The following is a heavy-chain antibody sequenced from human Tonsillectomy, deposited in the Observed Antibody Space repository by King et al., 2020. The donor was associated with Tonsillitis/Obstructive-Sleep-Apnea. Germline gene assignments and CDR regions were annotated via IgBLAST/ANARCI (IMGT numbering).Heavy chain of an antibody. Sequence: VQLVQSGAEVKKPGASVKVSCKASGYTFTNYGISWVRQAPGQGLEWMAWISAHNGHTNYAQKLQGRLTMTTDTSTSTAYMELRSLRSDDTAVYYCARDSMSHYYDSGGYYTFNYWGQGTLVTVSA. CDR3: ARDSMSHYYDSGGYYTFNY. CDR1: GYTFTNYG. CDR2: ISAHNGHT. V-gene: IGHV1-18*01. D-gene: IGHD3-22*01. J-gene: IGHJ4*02.